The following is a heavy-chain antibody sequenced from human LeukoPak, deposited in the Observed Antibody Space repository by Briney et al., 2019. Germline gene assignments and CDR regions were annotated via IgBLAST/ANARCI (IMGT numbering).Heavy chain of an antibody. CDR3: ASQYYYGSGSPTTMDV. J-gene: IGHJ6*04. CDR1: GGSFSGFY. CDR2: INHSGST. Sequence: SETLSLTCAVYGGSFSGFYWSWIRQPPGKGLEWIGEINHSGSTNYNPSLKSRVTISVDTSKNQFSLKLSSVTAADTAVYYCASQYYYGSGSPTTMDVWGKGTTVTVSS. V-gene: IGHV4-34*01. D-gene: IGHD3-10*01.